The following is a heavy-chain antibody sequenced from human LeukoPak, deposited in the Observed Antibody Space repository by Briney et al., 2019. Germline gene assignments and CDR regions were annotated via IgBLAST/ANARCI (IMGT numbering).Heavy chain of an antibody. V-gene: IGHV3-30*02. D-gene: IGHD1-26*01. CDR2: IRYDGSNK. CDR3: ARVGYSGSPGDY. J-gene: IGHJ4*02. CDR1: GFTFSSYG. Sequence: QSGGSLRLSCAASGFTFSSYGMHWVRQAPGKGLEWVAFIRYDGSNKYYADSVKGRFTISRDNSKNTLYLQLNSLRGEDTAVYYCARVGYSGSPGDYWGQGTLVTVSS.